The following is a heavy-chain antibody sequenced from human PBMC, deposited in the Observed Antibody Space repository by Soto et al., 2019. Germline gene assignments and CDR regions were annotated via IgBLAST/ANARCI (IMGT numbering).Heavy chain of an antibody. J-gene: IGHJ4*02. CDR2: IYHSGST. D-gene: IGHD6-13*01. CDR3: ARAQAAAAGTRPFDY. CDR1: GGSISSSNW. V-gene: IGHV4-4*02. Sequence: QVQLQESGPGLVKPSGTLSLTCAVSGGSISSSNWWSWVRQPPGKGLEWIGEIYHSGSTNYNPSLKSRVTIAVDKSKNQFSLKLSSVTAADTAVYYCARAQAAAAGTRPFDYWGQGTLVTVSS.